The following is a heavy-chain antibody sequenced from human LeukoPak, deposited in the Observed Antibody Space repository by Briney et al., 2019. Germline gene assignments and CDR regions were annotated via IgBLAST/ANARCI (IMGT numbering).Heavy chain of an antibody. J-gene: IGHJ4*02. V-gene: IGHV4-59*12. Sequence: SETLSLTCTVSGGSISNFYWSWIWQPPGKGLEWIGSIYYSGSTYYNPSLKSRVTISVDTSKNQFSLKLSSVTAADTAVYYCARGGVDWGQGTLVTVSS. D-gene: IGHD2-15*01. CDR1: GGSISNFY. CDR3: ARGGVD. CDR2: IYYSGST.